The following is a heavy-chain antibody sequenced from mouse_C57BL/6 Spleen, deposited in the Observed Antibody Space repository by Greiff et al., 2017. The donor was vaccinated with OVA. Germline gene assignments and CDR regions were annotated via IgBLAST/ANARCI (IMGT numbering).Heavy chain of an antibody. CDR2: IYPGDGDT. CDR1: GYAFSSSW. J-gene: IGHJ4*01. Sequence: VQLQQSGPELVKPGASVKISCKASGYAFSSSWMNWVKQRPGKGLEWIGRIYPGDGDTNYNGKFKGKATLTADKSSSTAYMQLSSLTSEDSAVYFCARAIYYDYDDGRAMDYWGQGTSVTVSS. D-gene: IGHD2-4*01. CDR3: ARAIYYDYDDGRAMDY. V-gene: IGHV1-82*01.